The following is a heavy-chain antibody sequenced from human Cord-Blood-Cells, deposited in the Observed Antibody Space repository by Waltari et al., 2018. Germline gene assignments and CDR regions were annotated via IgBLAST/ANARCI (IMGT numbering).Heavy chain of an antibody. CDR3: ASRMYYYYGMDV. V-gene: IGHV4-59*01. CDR2: IYYSGST. Sequence: QVQLQESGPGLVKPSETLSLTCTVSGGSISSYYWSWIRQPPGKGLEWIGYIYYSGSTTYNPSLKSRVTISVDTSKNQFSLKLSSVTAADTAVYYCASRMYYYYGMDVWGQGTTVTVSS. CDR1: GGSISSYY. J-gene: IGHJ6*02.